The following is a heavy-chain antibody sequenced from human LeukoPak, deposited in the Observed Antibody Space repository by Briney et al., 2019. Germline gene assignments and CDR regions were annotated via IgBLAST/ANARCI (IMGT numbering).Heavy chain of an antibody. CDR3: AKDVVYDSSGYPDY. V-gene: IGHV3-30*02. CDR1: GFTFSSYG. D-gene: IGHD3-22*01. J-gene: IGHJ4*02. Sequence: GGSLRLSCAAPGFTFSSYGMHWVRQAPGKGLEWVAFIRYDGSNKYYADSVKGRFTISRDNSKNTLYLQMNSLRAEDTAVYYCAKDVVYDSSGYPDYWGQGTLVTVSS. CDR2: IRYDGSNK.